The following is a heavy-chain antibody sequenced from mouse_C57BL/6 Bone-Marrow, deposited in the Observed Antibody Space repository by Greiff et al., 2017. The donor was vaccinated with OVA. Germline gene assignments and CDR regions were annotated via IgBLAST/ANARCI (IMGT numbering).Heavy chain of an antibody. CDR3: ARDYGSSYDAMDY. J-gene: IGHJ4*01. D-gene: IGHD1-1*01. CDR2: IYPGSGST. CDR1: GYTFTSYW. Sequence: VQLQQPGAELVKPGASVKMSCKASGYTFTSYWITWVKQRPGQGLEWIGDIYPGSGSTNYNEKFKSKATLTVDTSSSTAYMQLSSLTSEDSAVYCCARDYGSSYDAMDYWGQGTSFTVSS. V-gene: IGHV1-55*01.